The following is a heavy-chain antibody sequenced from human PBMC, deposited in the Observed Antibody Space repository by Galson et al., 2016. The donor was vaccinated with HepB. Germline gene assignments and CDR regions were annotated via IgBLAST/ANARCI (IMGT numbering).Heavy chain of an antibody. V-gene: IGHV3-23*01. CDR1: GFSFSNSG. Sequence: SLRLSCAASGFSFSNSGMSWVRQAPGRGLEWVSGITRSGYATHYADFVKGRFTISRDNSKNTHYLYMNNLTAGDTAIYYCGKRGGFDYWGQGALVTVSS. D-gene: IGHD3-16*01. CDR2: ITRSGYAT. J-gene: IGHJ4*02. CDR3: GKRGGFDY.